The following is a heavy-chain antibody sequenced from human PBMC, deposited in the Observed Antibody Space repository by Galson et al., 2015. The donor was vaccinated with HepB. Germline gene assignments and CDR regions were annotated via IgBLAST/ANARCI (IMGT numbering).Heavy chain of an antibody. Sequence: SLRLSCATSGFTFSSYGMHWVRQAPGKGLEWVAFIRYDGSNKYYTESLKGRCTVSRDNSKNTLYLEMNSLRVEDTAVYYCVKCSSSWSDFQHWGQGTLVTVSS. D-gene: IGHD6-13*01. CDR2: IRYDGSNK. CDR3: VKCSSSWSDFQH. V-gene: IGHV3-30*02. CDR1: GFTFSSYG. J-gene: IGHJ1*01.